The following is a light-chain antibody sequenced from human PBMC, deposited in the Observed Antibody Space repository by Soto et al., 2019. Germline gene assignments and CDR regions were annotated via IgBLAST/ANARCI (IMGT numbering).Light chain of an antibody. CDR1: QSVSSN. Sequence: EIVMTQSPATLSVSPGERASLSCRASQSVSSNLAWYQQKPGQAPRLLIYGASTRATGIPARFSGSGSGTEFTLTISSLQCEDFAVYYCQQYNNWPPGFGQGTKLEIK. CDR3: QQYNNWPPG. V-gene: IGKV3-15*01. J-gene: IGKJ2*01. CDR2: GAS.